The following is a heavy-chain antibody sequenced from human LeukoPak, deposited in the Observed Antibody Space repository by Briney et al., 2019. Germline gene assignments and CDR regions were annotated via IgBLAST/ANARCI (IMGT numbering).Heavy chain of an antibody. CDR3: AKDGN. CDR2: ISWNSGTI. J-gene: IGHJ4*02. CDR1: GFTFDDYA. Sequence: GGSLRLSCAASGFTFDDYAMHWVRQAPGKGLERVSGISWNSGTIGYADSVKGRFTISRDNAKNSLYLQMNSLRAEDTALYYCAKDGNWGQGTLVTVSS. V-gene: IGHV3-9*01.